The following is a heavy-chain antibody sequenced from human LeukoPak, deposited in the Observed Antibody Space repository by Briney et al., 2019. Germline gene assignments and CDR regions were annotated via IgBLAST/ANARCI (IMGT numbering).Heavy chain of an antibody. CDR3: ARLSKNCSGGSCYSARTYYYYCGMDV. CDR2: LYYSGST. D-gene: IGHD2-15*01. V-gene: IGHV4-59*08. Sequence: PSETLSHTCTVSGGPLSSHYGSWIRQPPGKGLEWIGYLYYSGSTNHNPPLKSRVTISVDTSKNQFSLKLSSMTAADTAVYYCARLSKNCSGGSCYSARTYYYYCGMDVWGQGTTVTVSS. J-gene: IGHJ6*01. CDR1: GGPLSSHY.